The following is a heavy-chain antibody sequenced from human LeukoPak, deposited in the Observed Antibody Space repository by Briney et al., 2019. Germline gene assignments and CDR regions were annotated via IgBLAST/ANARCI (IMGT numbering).Heavy chain of an antibody. CDR2: ISSSGNTI. CDR3: ARGSTGLGKSVDS. J-gene: IGHJ4*02. V-gene: IGHV3-48*03. CDR1: GFTFSSYE. Sequence: GGSLRLSCAASGFTFSSYEMNWVRQAPGKGLEWVSYISSSGNTISYSYSVKGRFAISRDNAKKSLNLQMKSLRVKDTAVYYCARGSTGLGKSVDSWGQGTLVT. D-gene: IGHD3-16*01.